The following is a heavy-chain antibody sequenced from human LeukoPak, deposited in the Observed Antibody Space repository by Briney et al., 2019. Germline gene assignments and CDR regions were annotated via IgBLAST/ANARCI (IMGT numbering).Heavy chain of an antibody. V-gene: IGHV1-2*02. CDR3: ASRGASGSYGIDY. J-gene: IGHJ4*02. CDR1: GYTFTGYY. Sequence: ASVKVSCKASGYTFTGYYMYWVRQAPGQGLEWMGWIDPNRGGTNYAQKFQGRVTMTRDTSISTAYMELSRLTSDDTAVYYCASRGASGSYGIDYWGQGTLVTVSS. CDR2: IDPNRGGT. D-gene: IGHD3-10*01.